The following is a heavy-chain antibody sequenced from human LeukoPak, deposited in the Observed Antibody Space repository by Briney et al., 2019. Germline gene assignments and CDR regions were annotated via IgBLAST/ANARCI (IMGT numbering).Heavy chain of an antibody. D-gene: IGHD3-10*01. CDR2: ISYDGSNK. CDR3: ATDYYGSTNYFSPFDS. Sequence: PGGSLTLSCAASGFTFSRSAVHWVRQTPVKGLEWVAVISYDGSNKKYADSGRFTISRDNSKNILYLQMNNLRAEDTAVYYCATDYYGSTNYFSPFDSWGPRTLVTVSS. J-gene: IGHJ4*02. CDR1: GFTFSRSA. V-gene: IGHV3-30*04.